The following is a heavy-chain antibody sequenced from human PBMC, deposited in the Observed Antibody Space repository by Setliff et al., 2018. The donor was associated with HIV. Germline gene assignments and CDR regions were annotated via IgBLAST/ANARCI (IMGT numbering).Heavy chain of an antibody. D-gene: IGHD3-3*01. Sequence: ASETLSLTCAVYGGSFSDHYWSWIRQPPGKGLEWIGEINHSGISNFNPSLKSRVSIPIDTPRSQFSLKLSSVTAADTAVYYCARGGGFWSGQLDYWGQGTLVT. V-gene: IGHV4-34*01. CDR2: INHSGIS. J-gene: IGHJ4*02. CDR3: ARGGGFWSGQLDY. CDR1: GGSFSDHY.